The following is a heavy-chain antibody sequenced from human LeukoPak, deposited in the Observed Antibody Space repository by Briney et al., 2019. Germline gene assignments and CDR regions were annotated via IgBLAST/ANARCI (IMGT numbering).Heavy chain of an antibody. D-gene: IGHD6-13*01. Sequence: SETLFLTCAVYGGSFSGYYWSWIRQPPGKGLEWIGEINHSGSTNYNPSLKSRVTISVDTSKNQFSLKLSSVTAADTAVYYCARKGAGSSWYREGFFDYWGQGTLVTVSS. J-gene: IGHJ4*02. CDR1: GGSFSGYY. CDR2: INHSGST. CDR3: ARKGAGSSWYREGFFDY. V-gene: IGHV4-34*01.